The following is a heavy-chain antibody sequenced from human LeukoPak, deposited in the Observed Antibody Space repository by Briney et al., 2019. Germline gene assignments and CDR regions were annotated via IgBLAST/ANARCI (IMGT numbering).Heavy chain of an antibody. CDR2: INPNSGDS. CDR1: GYSFTGYY. CDR3: ARVRYLDEGHPLDY. V-gene: IGHV1-2*03. Sequence: LGASVKVSCKASGYSFTGYYVYWVRQAPGQGLEWMGWINPNSGDSDSAQRLQGRVTMTRDTSINTAYMELRRLRSDDTAMYFCARVRYLDEGHPLDYWGQGTLVTVSS. J-gene: IGHJ4*02. D-gene: IGHD1-20*01.